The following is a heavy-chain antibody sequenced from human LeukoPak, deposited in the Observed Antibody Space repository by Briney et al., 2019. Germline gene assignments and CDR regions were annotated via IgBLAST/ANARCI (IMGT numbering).Heavy chain of an antibody. V-gene: IGHV3-11*01. CDR1: GFTFGDYD. J-gene: IGHJ6*03. Sequence: PGGSLRLSCAATGFTFGDYDMNWIRQAPGKGLEWVSCISNSSSSIYYADSEKGRFTIPSDNTKNSLYHQMNITSAEETTVYYCARVQSGYNERYCYYYMDVWGQGTPVTVSS. CDR3: ARVQSGYNERYCYYYMDV. CDR2: ISNSSSSI. D-gene: IGHD5-12*01.